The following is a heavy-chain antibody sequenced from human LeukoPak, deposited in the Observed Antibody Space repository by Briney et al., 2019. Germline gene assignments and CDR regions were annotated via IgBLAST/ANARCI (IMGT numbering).Heavy chain of an antibody. CDR1: GGSFSGYY. Sequence: SETLSLTCVVYGGSFSGYYWSWIRQPPGKGLEWIGEIDQSGTTNYNPSLKSRVTISVDTSKNQFSLKLNSVTAADTAVYYCASSGDILTGTYRGIDYWGQGTLVTVSS. V-gene: IGHV4-34*01. D-gene: IGHD3-9*01. J-gene: IGHJ4*02. CDR2: IDQSGTT. CDR3: ASSGDILTGTYRGIDY.